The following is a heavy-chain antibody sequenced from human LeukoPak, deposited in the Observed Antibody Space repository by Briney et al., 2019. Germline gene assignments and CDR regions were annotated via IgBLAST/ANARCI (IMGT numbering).Heavy chain of an antibody. J-gene: IGHJ4*02. V-gene: IGHV4-59*08. CDR2: IYYSGST. CDR1: GGSISSYY. CDR3: ARQKYYYHSSQAPFDY. Sequence: PSETLSLTCTVSGGSISSYYWSWIRQPPGKGLEWIGYIYYSGSTNYNPSLKSRVTISVDMPKNQFSLKLSSVTAADTAVYYCARQKYYYHSSQAPFDYWGQGTLVTVSS. D-gene: IGHD3-22*01.